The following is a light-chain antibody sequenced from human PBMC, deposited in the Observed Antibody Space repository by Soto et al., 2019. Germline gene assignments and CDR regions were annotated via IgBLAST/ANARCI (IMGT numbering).Light chain of an antibody. V-gene: IGLV2-14*01. CDR1: SGDIGSYNR. J-gene: IGLJ1*01. Sequence: QSVLTQPASVSGSPGQSITISCTGTSGDIGSYNRVSWYQQHPGKAPKLIIYEVTDRPSGVSNRFSGSKSGNTASLTISGLQAEDEAESYPSSYTNIDTRACVFGAETKVTLL. CDR2: EVT. CDR3: SSYTNIDTRACV.